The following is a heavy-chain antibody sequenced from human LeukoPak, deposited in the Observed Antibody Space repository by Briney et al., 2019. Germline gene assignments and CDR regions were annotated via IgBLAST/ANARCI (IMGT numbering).Heavy chain of an antibody. J-gene: IGHJ4*02. D-gene: IGHD6-19*01. CDR2: IGGSGENT. V-gene: IGHV3-23*01. CDR3: AKEDSSGWIHY. CDR1: GFTFSTYT. Sequence: QPGASLRPSCAASGFTFSTYTMSRVRQAPGKGLEWVSAIGGSGENTYYADSVKGRFTISRDNSKNTQYLQVNSLRVEDTAVYYCAKEDSSGWIHYRGQGTLVTVSS.